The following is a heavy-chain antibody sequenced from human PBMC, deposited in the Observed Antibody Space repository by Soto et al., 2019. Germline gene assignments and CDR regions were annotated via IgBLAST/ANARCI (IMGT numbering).Heavy chain of an antibody. V-gene: IGHV3-23*01. J-gene: IGHJ4*01. Sequence: GGSLRLSCAASGFTFSSYAMSWVRQAPGKGLEWVSAISGSGGSTYYADSVKGRFTISRDNSKNTLYLQMNSLRAEDTAVYYCAKEEPRSRSDFWSGYYSATGYWGQGTLVTVSS. CDR3: AKEEPRSRSDFWSGYYSATGY. D-gene: IGHD3-3*01. CDR2: ISGSGGST. CDR1: GFTFSSYA.